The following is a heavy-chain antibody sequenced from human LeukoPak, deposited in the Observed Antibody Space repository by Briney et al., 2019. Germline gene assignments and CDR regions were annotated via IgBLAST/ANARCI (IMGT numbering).Heavy chain of an antibody. D-gene: IGHD6-13*01. J-gene: IGHJ4*02. V-gene: IGHV3-11*01. CDR2: LSSSGNTI. CDR1: GFISSEYY. CDR3: ARPKYSSSWQIFDY. Sequence: GASLSLSCAPSGFISSEYYMSSIRQHPGKWLEWVSYLSSSGNTIYYADSGKGRSSLSTDNAKNTLYLQMNRLRAEDTAVYYCARPKYSSSWQIFDYWGQGTLFTASS.